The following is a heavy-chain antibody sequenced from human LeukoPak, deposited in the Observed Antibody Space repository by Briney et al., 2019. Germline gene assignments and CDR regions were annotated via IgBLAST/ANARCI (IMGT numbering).Heavy chain of an antibody. J-gene: IGHJ6*02. CDR2: INTNTGNP. CDR1: GYTFTSYA. V-gene: IGHV7-4-1*02. Sequence: ASVKVSCKASGYTFTSYAMNWVRQAPGQGLEWMGWINTNTGNPTYAQGFTGRFVFSLDTSVSTAYLQISSPKAEDTAVYYCAREVRYSSGWAAFYYYYGMDVWGQGTTVTVSS. D-gene: IGHD6-19*01. CDR3: AREVRYSSGWAAFYYYYGMDV.